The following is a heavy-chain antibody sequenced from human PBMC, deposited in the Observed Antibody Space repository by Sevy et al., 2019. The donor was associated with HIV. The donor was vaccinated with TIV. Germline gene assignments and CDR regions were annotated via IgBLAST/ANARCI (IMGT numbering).Heavy chain of an antibody. J-gene: IGHJ4*02. Sequence: ASVKVSCKIPGYTLTQFSMHWVRQAPGKGLEWMGTFDPEDGERIYAQKFQGRVTMTEDTSTDTAYMELNSLRSEDTAVYYCAITREYYSDNSGYFDYWGQGTLVTVSS. V-gene: IGHV1-24*01. CDR1: GYTLTQFS. D-gene: IGHD3-22*01. CDR3: AITREYYSDNSGYFDY. CDR2: FDPEDGER.